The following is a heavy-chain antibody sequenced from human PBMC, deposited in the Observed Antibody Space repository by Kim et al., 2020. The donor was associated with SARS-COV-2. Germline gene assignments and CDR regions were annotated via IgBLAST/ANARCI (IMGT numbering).Heavy chain of an antibody. V-gene: IGHV3-11*05. J-gene: IGHJ4*02. Sequence: DSRKGGLTLSRDNAKNSLYLQMNSLRADDTAVYYCARVSLGSSSWYYFEYWGQGTLVTVSS. D-gene: IGHD6-13*01. CDR3: ARVSLGSSSWYYFEY.